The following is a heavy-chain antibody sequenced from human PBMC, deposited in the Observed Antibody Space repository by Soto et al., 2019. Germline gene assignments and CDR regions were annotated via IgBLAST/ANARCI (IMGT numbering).Heavy chain of an antibody. V-gene: IGHV4-39*01. D-gene: IGHD3-22*01. CDR1: GGSLSRSSYY. CDR2: IYYSGST. CDR3: ARQGIGRIIVTSRRFAS. J-gene: IGHJ5*01. Sequence: SETLRLPWSVSGGSLSRSSYYWGWIRQHPGKGLEWIGSIYYSGSTYYNPSLKSRVTISVDTSKNQVSLKLSSVTAADTAVYYSARQGIGRIIVTSRRFASRGQRTMVSVYS.